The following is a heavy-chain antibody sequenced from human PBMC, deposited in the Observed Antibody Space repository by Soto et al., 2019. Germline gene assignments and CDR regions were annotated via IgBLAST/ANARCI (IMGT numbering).Heavy chain of an antibody. CDR1: SGSISSGGYY. CDR2: IYYSGST. Sequence: SETLSLTCTVSSGSISSGGYYWSWIRQHPGKGLEWIGYIYYSGSTYYNPSLKSRVTISVDTSKNQFSLKLSSVTAADTAVYYCARVAVRSEAAAGTGYYYGMDVWGQGTTVTVSS. CDR3: ARVAVRSEAAAGTGYYYGMDV. J-gene: IGHJ6*02. D-gene: IGHD6-13*01. V-gene: IGHV4-31*03.